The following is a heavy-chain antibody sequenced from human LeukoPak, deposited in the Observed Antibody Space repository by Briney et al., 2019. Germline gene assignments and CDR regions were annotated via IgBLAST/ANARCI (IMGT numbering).Heavy chain of an antibody. V-gene: IGHV3-23*01. J-gene: IGHJ4*02. CDR2: IIENGYDK. CDR3: ARDYVTPGITGTTSPLDH. Sequence: PGGSLRLSCAASGFTFSTFAMSWVRQAPGKGLEWVSGIIENGYDKYYADSVKGRFTISRDNSKNTLYLQMNSLRADDTAVYYCARDYVTPGITGTTSPLDHWGQGILVSVSS. CDR1: GFTFSTFA. D-gene: IGHD1-7*01.